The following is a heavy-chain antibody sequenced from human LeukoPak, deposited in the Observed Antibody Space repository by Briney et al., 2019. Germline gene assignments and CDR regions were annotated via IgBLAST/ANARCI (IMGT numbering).Heavy chain of an antibody. V-gene: IGHV4-39*01. D-gene: IGHD4-17*01. CDR1: GGSITTTYY. CDR2: IYYSGTT. CDR3: ARISYGDYTVDY. J-gene: IGHJ4*02. Sequence: PSETLSLTCTVSGGSITTTYYWAWIRQPPGRGLEWIGSIYYSGTTYYNPSLKSRVTISVDTSKNQFSPRLTSVTAADTALYYCARISYGDYTVDYWGQGTLVPVSS.